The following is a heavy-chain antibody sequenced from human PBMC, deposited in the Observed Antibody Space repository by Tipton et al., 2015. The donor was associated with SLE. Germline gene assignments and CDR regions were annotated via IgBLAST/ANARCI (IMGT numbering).Heavy chain of an antibody. Sequence: TLSLTCTGSGGSIRSYYWSWIRQPPGKGLEWIGYIYYSGSTNYNPSLKSRVTISVDTSKNQFSLKLSSVTAADTAVYYCARYGSSGWSYYFDYWGQGTLVTVSS. CDR1: GGSIRSYY. D-gene: IGHD6-19*01. V-gene: IGHV4-59*01. J-gene: IGHJ4*02. CDR2: IYYSGST. CDR3: ARYGSSGWSYYFDY.